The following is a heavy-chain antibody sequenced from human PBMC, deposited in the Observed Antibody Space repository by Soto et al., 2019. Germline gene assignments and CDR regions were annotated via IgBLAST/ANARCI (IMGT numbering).Heavy chain of an antibody. Sequence: EVQLVESGGDLVQPGGSLRLSCAASGFTFSGHWMHWVRQVPGKGLEWVSRINTDGGSSAYADSVKGRFTISRDNAKNTIYLQVNGLRAEDTAVYYCAREAGYCSRTSCYRRAFDTWGQGTTVTVSS. CDR2: INTDGGSS. V-gene: IGHV3-74*03. J-gene: IGHJ3*02. CDR3: AREAGYCSRTSCYRRAFDT. D-gene: IGHD2-2*01. CDR1: GFTFSGHW.